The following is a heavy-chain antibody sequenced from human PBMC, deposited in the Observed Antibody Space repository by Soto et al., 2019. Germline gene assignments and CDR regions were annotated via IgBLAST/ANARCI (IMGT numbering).Heavy chain of an antibody. D-gene: IGHD3-22*01. Sequence: PSETLSLTCTVSGGSISSSRYYWGWIRQPPGKGLEWIGSIYYSGSTYYNPSLKSRVTISVDTSKNQFSLKLSSVTAADTAVYYCARTYDSSAYYWFDPWGQGTLVTVSS. CDR2: IYYSGST. CDR1: GGSISSSRYY. CDR3: ARTYDSSAYYWFDP. V-gene: IGHV4-39*01. J-gene: IGHJ5*02.